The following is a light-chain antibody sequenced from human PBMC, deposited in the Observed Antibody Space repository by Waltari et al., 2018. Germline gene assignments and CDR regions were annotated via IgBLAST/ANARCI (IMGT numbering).Light chain of an antibody. CDR3: CSYVGVTTVL. J-gene: IGLJ2*01. V-gene: IGLV2-23*01. Sequence: QSALTQPASVSGSPGQPTTISCTGTTNDVGGYDLVSWYQQHPGKAPKLIIYEVHRRPSGVSNRFSGSKSGNTASLTISGLQAEDEAHYYCCSYVGVTTVLFGGGTTVAV. CDR2: EVH. CDR1: TNDVGGYDL.